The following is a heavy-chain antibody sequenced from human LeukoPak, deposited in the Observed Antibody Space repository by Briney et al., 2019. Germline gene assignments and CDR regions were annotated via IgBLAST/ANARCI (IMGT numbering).Heavy chain of an antibody. Sequence: KPSETLSLTCAVYGGSISSYYWSWIRQPPGKGLEWIGYIYYSGSTNYNPSLKSRVTISVDTSKNQFSLKLSSVTAADTAVYYCARALPDDAFDIWGQGTMVTVSS. CDR2: IYYSGST. V-gene: IGHV4-59*01. CDR1: GGSISSYY. CDR3: ARALPDDAFDI. D-gene: IGHD1-14*01. J-gene: IGHJ3*02.